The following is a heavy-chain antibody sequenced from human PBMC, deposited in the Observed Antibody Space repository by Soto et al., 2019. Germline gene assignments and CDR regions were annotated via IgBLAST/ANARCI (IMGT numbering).Heavy chain of an antibody. J-gene: IGHJ6*02. CDR2: ISYDGSNK. D-gene: IGHD3-10*01. CDR3: ARDLTMVRGVPIAGMDV. CDR1: GFTFSSYA. V-gene: IGHV3-30-3*01. Sequence: GGSLRLSCAASGFTFSSYAMHWVRQAPGKGLEWVAVISYDGSNKYYADSVKGRFTISRDNSKNTLYLQMNSLRAEDTAVYYCARDLTMVRGVPIAGMDVWCQGTTVTVSS.